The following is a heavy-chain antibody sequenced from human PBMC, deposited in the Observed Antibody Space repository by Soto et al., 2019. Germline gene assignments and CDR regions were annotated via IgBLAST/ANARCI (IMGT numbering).Heavy chain of an antibody. CDR3: ARLDVGITIFGVSGYYYGMDV. J-gene: IGHJ6*02. CDR1: GGTFSSYA. V-gene: IGHV1-69*06. Sequence: SVKVSCKASGGTFSSYAISWVRQAPGQGLEWMGGIIPIFGTANYAQKFQGRVTITADKSTSTAYMELSSLRSEDTAVYYCARLDVGITIFGVSGYYYGMDVWGQGTTVTVSS. D-gene: IGHD3-3*01. CDR2: IIPIFGTA.